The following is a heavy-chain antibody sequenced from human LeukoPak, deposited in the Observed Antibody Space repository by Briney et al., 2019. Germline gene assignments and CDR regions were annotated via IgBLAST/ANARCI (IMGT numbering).Heavy chain of an antibody. V-gene: IGHV3-7*01. CDR1: GFTFSSYW. CDR2: IKQDGSEK. J-gene: IGHJ6*03. Sequence: GGSLRLSCAASGFTFSSYWMSWVRQAPGKGLEWVANIKQDGSEKYYVDSVKGRFTISRDNAKNSLYLQMNSLRAEDTAVYYCARDGDDILRIMDVWGKGTTVTVSS. D-gene: IGHD3-9*01. CDR3: ARDGDDILRIMDV.